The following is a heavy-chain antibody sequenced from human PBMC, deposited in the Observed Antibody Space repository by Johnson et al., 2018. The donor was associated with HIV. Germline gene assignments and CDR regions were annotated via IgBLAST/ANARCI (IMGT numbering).Heavy chain of an antibody. CDR2: IWYDGSNK. D-gene: IGHD3-10*01. J-gene: IGHJ3*02. V-gene: IGHV3-33*08. CDR3: ATELLRTEHDAFDI. CDR1: GFTFDDYG. Sequence: QVQLVESGGGVVRPGGSLRLSCAASGFTFDDYGMSWVRQAPGKGLEWVAVIWYDGSNKYYADSVKGRFTISRDNSKNTLYLQMNSLRAEDTAVYYCATELLRTEHDAFDIWGQGTMVTVSS.